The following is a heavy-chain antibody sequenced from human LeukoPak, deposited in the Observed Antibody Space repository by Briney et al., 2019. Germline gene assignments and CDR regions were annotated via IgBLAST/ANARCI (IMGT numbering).Heavy chain of an antibody. D-gene: IGHD2-2*01. J-gene: IGHJ4*02. CDR2: LSYSGST. CDR3: ARYPHCSSTDCYVT. Sequence: KPSETLSLTCTVSGGFVSSSSYYWSWIRQPPGKGLEWIGYLSYSGSTNYNPSLKSRVSISVDTSKNQFSLKLSSVTAADTAVYYCARYPHCSSTDCYVTWGQGTLVIVPA. V-gene: IGHV4-61*01. CDR1: GGFVSSSSYY.